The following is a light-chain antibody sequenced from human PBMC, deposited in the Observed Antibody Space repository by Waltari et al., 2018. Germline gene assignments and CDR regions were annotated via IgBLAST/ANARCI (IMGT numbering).Light chain of an antibody. Sequence: DIVMTQSPDSLAVSLGERATINCKSSQSVLSTSNRKTYRAWYQQKPGQTPRLLINWASPRASGVPDRFSGSGSGTDFTLTVSSLQAEDVAVYYCHQYYIPPLTFGQGTRLEIK. CDR1: QSVLSTSNRKTY. CDR2: WAS. V-gene: IGKV4-1*01. CDR3: HQYYIPPLT. J-gene: IGKJ5*01.